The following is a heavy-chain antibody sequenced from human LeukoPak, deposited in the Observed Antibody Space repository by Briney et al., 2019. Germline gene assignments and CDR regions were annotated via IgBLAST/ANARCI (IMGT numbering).Heavy chain of an antibody. Sequence: PSETLSLTCTVSGDSISSYYWSWIRQPPGKGLEWIGYTYYSGSTNYNPSLKSRVSISVDTSKNQFSLKVSSVTAADTAVYYCARRHYYDSSGWFDPWGQGTLVTVSS. CDR1: GDSISSYY. D-gene: IGHD3-22*01. V-gene: IGHV4-59*01. CDR3: ARRHYYDSSGWFDP. J-gene: IGHJ5*02. CDR2: TYYSGST.